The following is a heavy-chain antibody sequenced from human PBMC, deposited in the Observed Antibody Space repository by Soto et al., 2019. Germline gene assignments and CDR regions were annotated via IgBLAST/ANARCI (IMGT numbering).Heavy chain of an antibody. Sequence: TGGSLRLSCAASGFTFSNYWMHWVRQAPGKGLEWVANIKQDGSEKYYVDSVKGRFTISRDNAKNLLYLQMNSLRAEDTAAYYCARGSSWNAYFDYWGQGTLVTVSS. CDR1: GFTFSNYW. J-gene: IGHJ4*02. V-gene: IGHV3-7*05. CDR2: IKQDGSEK. D-gene: IGHD1-20*01. CDR3: ARGSSWNAYFDY.